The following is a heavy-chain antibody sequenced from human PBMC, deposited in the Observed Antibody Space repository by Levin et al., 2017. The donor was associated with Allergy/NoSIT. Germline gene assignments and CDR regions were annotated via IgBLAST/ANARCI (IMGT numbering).Heavy chain of an antibody. Sequence: SETLSLTCTVSSYSINSGDYWAWIRQPPGKGLEWIGSIYNSASTFYNPSLKSRVTMSIDMSKNQFSLKMTFLTATDTAVYSCARNISALAGRANHQPTGEKYNWFDPWGQGTLVTVSS. CDR2: IYNSAST. CDR1: SYSINSGDY. J-gene: IGHJ5*02. D-gene: IGHD7-27*01. CDR3: ARNISALAGRANHQPTGEKYNWFDP. V-gene: IGHV4-38-2*02.